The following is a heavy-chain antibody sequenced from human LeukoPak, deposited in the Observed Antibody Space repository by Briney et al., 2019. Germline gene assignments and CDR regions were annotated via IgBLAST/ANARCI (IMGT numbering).Heavy chain of an antibody. J-gene: IGHJ4*02. V-gene: IGHV3-23*01. CDR3: AKGGDFWSEIDY. CDR1: GFTFSSYA. CDR2: ISGSGGST. Sequence: PGGSLRLSCAASGFTFSSYAMSSVRQAPGKGLEWVSAISGSGGSTYYADSVKGRFTISRDNSKNTLYLQMNSLRAEDTAVYYCAKGGDFWSEIDYWGQGTLVAVSS. D-gene: IGHD3-3*01.